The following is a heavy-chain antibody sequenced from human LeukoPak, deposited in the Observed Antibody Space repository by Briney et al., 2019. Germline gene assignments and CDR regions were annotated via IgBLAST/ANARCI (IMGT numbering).Heavy chain of an antibody. CDR1: RFTFSSYS. V-gene: IGHV3-48*02. CDR2: ISSSSSII. D-gene: IGHD4-17*01. Sequence: GGSLRLSCAASRFTFSSYSMNWVRQAPGKGLEWVSFISSSSSIIYYADSVKGRFTISRDNAKNSLYLQMNSLRDEDTAVYYCARDNYGDYVAVFDYWGQGTLVTVSS. CDR3: ARDNYGDYVAVFDY. J-gene: IGHJ4*02.